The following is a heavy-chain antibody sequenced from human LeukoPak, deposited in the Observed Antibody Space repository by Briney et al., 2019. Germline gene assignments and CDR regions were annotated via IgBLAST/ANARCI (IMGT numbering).Heavy chain of an antibody. CDR1: GYTLTSYS. Sequence: GASVKVSCKASGYTLTSYSISWVRQAPGQGLEWMGWISAYNGNTDLAQKLHGRVTMTTDTYTSTAYMELRSLRSDDTAVYYCARGQYFDFWGQGALVTVSS. CDR3: ARGQYFDF. V-gene: IGHV1-18*01. CDR2: ISAYNGNT. J-gene: IGHJ4*02.